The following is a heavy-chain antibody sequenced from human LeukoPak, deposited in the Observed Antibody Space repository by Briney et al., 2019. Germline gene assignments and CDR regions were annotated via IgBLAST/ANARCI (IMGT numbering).Heavy chain of an antibody. D-gene: IGHD3-22*01. J-gene: IGHJ3*02. Sequence: GGSLRLSCVASGFTVRGDYMTWVRQAPGKGLEWVSFVYGGGTTYYEDSVKGRFTISRDSSKNTLFLQMNSLRVGDTAVYYCARAGYFDSSGFYAPDAFDIRGQGTVVTVSS. CDR2: VYGGGTT. CDR1: GFTVRGDY. CDR3: ARAGYFDSSGFYAPDAFDI. V-gene: IGHV3-53*01.